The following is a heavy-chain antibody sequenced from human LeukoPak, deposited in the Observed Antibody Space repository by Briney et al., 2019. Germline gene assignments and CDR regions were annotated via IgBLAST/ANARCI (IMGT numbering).Heavy chain of an antibody. V-gene: IGHV4-30-2*01. CDR1: GGSISSGGYS. D-gene: IGHD3-10*01. CDR2: IYHSGST. Sequence: SQTLSLTCAVSGGSISSGGYSWSWIRQPPGKGLEWIGYIYHSGSTYYNPSLKSRVTISVDTSKRQFSLRLNSVTAADTAVYYCARDADPSAYYGSGSSIDYWSQGTLVTVSS. CDR3: ARDADPSAYYGSGSSIDY. J-gene: IGHJ4*02.